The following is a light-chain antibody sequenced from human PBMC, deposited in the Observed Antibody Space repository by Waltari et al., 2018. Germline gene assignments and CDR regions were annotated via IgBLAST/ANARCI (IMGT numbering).Light chain of an antibody. Sequence: QSALTQPPSASGSPVQSVTIPCPGPSSDVGGCTSASWDQHHPGKSPKLMMYEVSKRPSGVPDRFSGSKPGNTASLTVSGLQAEDEADYYCSSYAGSNNFLYVFGTGTKVTVL. V-gene: IGLV2-8*01. CDR1: SSDVGGCTS. CDR2: EVS. J-gene: IGLJ1*01. CDR3: SSYAGSNNFLYV.